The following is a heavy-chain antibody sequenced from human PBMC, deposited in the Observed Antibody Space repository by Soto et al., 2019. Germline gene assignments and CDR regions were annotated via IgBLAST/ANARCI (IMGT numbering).Heavy chain of an antibody. D-gene: IGHD6-13*01. CDR2: IYYSGSA. V-gene: IGHV4-31*03. J-gene: IGHJ6*02. CDR3: ARDLQYSRLFYGMDV. Sequence: SETLSLTCTASGGSISSGGYYWSWIRQHPGKGPEWIGYIYYSGSAHYNPSLKSRVTISVDTSKNQFSLKLSSVTAADTAVYYCARDLQYSRLFYGMDVWGQGTTVTVSS. CDR1: GGSISSGGYY.